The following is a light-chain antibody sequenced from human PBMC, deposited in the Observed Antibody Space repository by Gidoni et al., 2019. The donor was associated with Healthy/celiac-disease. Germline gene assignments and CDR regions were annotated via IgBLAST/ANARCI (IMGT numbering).Light chain of an antibody. J-gene: IGKJ4*01. Sequence: EIVLTQSPGTLSLSPGERATLSCRASQSVSSSYLAWYQQKPGQAPRLLIYGASSRATGLPDRCIGSGSGTDFTLTISRLEPEDFAVYYCQQYGSSPPLTFGGGTKVEIK. V-gene: IGKV3-20*01. CDR2: GAS. CDR1: QSVSSSY. CDR3: QQYGSSPPLT.